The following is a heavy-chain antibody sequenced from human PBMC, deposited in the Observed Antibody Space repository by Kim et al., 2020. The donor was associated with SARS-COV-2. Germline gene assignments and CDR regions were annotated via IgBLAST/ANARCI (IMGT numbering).Heavy chain of an antibody. D-gene: IGHD6-19*01. Sequence: GGSLRLSCAASGFTFSSYSMNWVRQAPGKGLEWVSSISSSSSYIYYADSVKGRFTISRDNAKNSLYLQMNSLRAEDTAVYYCARDFDSSGWGINYYYGMDVWGQGTTVTVSS. J-gene: IGHJ6*02. CDR3: ARDFDSSGWGINYYYGMDV. CDR1: GFTFSSYS. V-gene: IGHV3-21*01. CDR2: ISSSSSYI.